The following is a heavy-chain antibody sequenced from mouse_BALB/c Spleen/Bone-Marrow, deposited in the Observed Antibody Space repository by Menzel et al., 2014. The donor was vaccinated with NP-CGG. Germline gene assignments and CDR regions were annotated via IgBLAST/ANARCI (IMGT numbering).Heavy chain of an antibody. D-gene: IGHD1-1*01. CDR2: IWGDGST. CDR1: GFSLTGYG. CDR3: ARSFTTVVATPFDY. V-gene: IGHV2-6-7*01. Sequence: VKLMESGPGLVAPSQSLSITCTVSGFSLTGYGVNWVRQPPGKGLEWLGMIWGDGSTDYNSVLKSRLNISKDNSKSQVFLKMNSLQTDGTARYYCARSFTTVVATPFDYWGQGTTLTVSS. J-gene: IGHJ2*01.